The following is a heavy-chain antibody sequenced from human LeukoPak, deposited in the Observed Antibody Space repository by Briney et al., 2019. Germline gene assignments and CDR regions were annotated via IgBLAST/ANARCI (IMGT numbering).Heavy chain of an antibody. J-gene: IGHJ4*02. CDR1: GYNFPGYY. CDR2: INPTSGGT. CDR3: ARSRLGYCSGGACYASDY. V-gene: IGHV1-2*02. D-gene: IGHD2-15*01. Sequence: ASVKVSCKVSGYNFPGYYMHWVRQAPGQGLEWMGWINPTSGGTSYAQKFQGRVTMTRDTSISTAYMELSSLRSDDTAVCYCARSRLGYCSGGACYASDYWGQGTLVTVSS.